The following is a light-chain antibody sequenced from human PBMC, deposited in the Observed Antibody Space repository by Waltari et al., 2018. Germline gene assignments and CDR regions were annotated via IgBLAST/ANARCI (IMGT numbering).Light chain of an antibody. CDR1: SGAAPSGNY. J-gene: IGLJ3*02. V-gene: IGLV7-43*01. CDR3: LLYYSGVWV. Sequence: QPVVTQEPPLTVSPGGTVTPTCASSSGAAPSGNYPNWFQQKPGQAPRTLIYSISDKHPWTPARFSGSLLGGKAALTLSAVQPEDEAEYYCLLYYSGVWVFGGGTKLTVL. CDR2: SIS.